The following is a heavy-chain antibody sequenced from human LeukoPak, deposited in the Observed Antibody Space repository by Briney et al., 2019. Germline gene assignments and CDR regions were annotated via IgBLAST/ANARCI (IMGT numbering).Heavy chain of an antibody. D-gene: IGHD2-2*01. J-gene: IGHJ5*02. CDR3: ARGARDIVVVPAAKPWFDP. Sequence: SETLCLTCAVYGGSFSGYYWSWIRQPPGKGLEWIGEINHSGSTNYNPSLKSRVTISVDTSKNQFSLKLSSVTAADTAVYYCARGARDIVVVPAAKPWFDPWGQGTLVTVSS. CDR2: INHSGST. CDR1: GGSFSGYY. V-gene: IGHV4-34*01.